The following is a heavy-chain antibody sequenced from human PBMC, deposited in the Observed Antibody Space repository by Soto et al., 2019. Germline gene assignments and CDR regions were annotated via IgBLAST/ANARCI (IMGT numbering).Heavy chain of an antibody. J-gene: IGHJ5*02. V-gene: IGHV4-34*01. CDR3: ARVHNSYYRRSNWFDP. CDR2: INHSGST. CDR1: GGSFSGYY. Sequence: PSETLSLTCAVYGGSFSGYYLSWIRQPPGKGLEWIGEINHSGSTNYNPSLKSRVTISVDTSKNQFSLKLSSVTAADTAVYYCARVHNSYYRRSNWFDPWGQGTLLTVSS. D-gene: IGHD3-22*01.